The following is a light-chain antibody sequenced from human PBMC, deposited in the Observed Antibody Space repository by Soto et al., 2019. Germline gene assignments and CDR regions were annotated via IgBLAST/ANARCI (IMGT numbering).Light chain of an antibody. CDR2: XAS. J-gene: IGKJ1*01. CDR1: QSIXTK. Sequence: IQMTQCASTLSASAGDRGTIPCRASQSIXTKLSWYQQKPGRAPKPLIYXASSLQSGVPSRFSGSGSGTEFTLTISSLQPDDFATYCCQQYNSHSTFGQGTKVDIK. CDR3: QQYNSHST. V-gene: IGKV1-5*03.